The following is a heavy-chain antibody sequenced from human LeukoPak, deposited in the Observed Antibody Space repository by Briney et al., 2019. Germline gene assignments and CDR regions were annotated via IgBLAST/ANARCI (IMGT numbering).Heavy chain of an antibody. CDR1: GFTFSSYW. V-gene: IGHV3-74*01. Sequence: GGSLRLSCAASGFTFSSYWMHWVRQDPGKGLAWVSRINTDGRSTSYVDSVKGRFTMSRDNAKNTLYLQMNSLRAEDTAIYYCVRDVWGDRDSYFDSWGRGTLVTVSS. CDR2: INTDGRST. J-gene: IGHJ4*02. D-gene: IGHD2-21*01. CDR3: VRDVWGDRDSYFDS.